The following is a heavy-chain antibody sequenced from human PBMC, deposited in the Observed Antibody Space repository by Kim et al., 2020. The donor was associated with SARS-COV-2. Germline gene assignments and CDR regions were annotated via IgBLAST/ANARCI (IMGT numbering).Heavy chain of an antibody. CDR2: IYYSGST. V-gene: IGHV4-59*01. D-gene: IGHD4-17*01. CDR1: GGSISSYY. CDR3: ARGYVGDYVSYPFDY. Sequence: SETLSLTCTVSGGSISSYYWSWIRQPPGKGLEWIGYIYYSGSTNYNPSLKSRVTISVDTSKNQFSLKLSSVTAADTAVYYCARGYVGDYVSYPFDYWGQGTLVTVSS. J-gene: IGHJ4*02.